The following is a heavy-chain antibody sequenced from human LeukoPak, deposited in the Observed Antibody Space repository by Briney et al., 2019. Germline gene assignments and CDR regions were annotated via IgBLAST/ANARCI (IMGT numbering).Heavy chain of an antibody. CDR2: INPNSGAT. D-gene: IGHD3-22*01. CDR3: ATNYDGSGYHFVY. CDR1: GYTFTGYY. Sequence: ASVKVSCKASGYTFTGYYMHWVRQAPGQGLEWMGWINPNSGATNYAQNFQGRVTMTRDTSISTAYMELSRLRSDDTAVFHCATNYDGSGYHFVYWGQGTLVTVSS. J-gene: IGHJ4*02. V-gene: IGHV1-2*02.